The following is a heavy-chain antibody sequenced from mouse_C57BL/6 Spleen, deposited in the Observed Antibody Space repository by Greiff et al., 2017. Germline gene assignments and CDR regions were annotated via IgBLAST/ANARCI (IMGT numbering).Heavy chain of an antibody. CDR2: INYDGSST. J-gene: IGHJ4*01. CDR3: ARVEDYDGYYDYAMDY. D-gene: IGHD2-3*01. V-gene: IGHV5-16*01. CDR1: GFTFSDYY. Sequence: EVKLVESEGGLVQPGSSMKLSCTASGFTFSDYYMAWVRQVPEKGLEWVANINYDGSSTYYLDSLKSRYIISRDNAKNILYLQMSSLKSEDTATYYCARVEDYDGYYDYAMDYWGQGTSVTVSS.